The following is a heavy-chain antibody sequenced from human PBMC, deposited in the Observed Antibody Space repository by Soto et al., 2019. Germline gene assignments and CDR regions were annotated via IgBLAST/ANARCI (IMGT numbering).Heavy chain of an antibody. CDR2: ISGSGGNT. J-gene: IGHJ4*02. D-gene: IGHD3-16*01. CDR1: GFTSISYA. V-gene: IGHV3-23*01. CDR3: AKDTDGATSYDYWHY. Sequence: EVQLLESGGGLVQPGGSLRLSCAASGFTSISYAMSWVRQAPGKGLEWVAAISGSGGNTYYADSVKGRFTISRDNSKSTLYLQMNSLRAEDTAVYYCAKDTDGATSYDYWHYWGQGTLVTVSS.